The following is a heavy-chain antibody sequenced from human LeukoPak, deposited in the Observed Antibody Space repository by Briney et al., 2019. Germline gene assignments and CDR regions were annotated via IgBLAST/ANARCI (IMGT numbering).Heavy chain of an antibody. CDR2: IYYSGST. J-gene: IGHJ4*02. D-gene: IGHD1-14*01. CDR1: GGPIAGGNYY. CDR3: ARAYITGTSRGYFEY. Sequence: SETLSLTCTVSGGPIAGGNYYWGWIRQPPGKGLEWIGNIYYSGSTYYNPSLKSRVTMSIDTSKNQFSLKLSSVTAADSAVYYCARAYITGTSRGYFEYWGQGTLVTVSS. V-gene: IGHV4-39*07.